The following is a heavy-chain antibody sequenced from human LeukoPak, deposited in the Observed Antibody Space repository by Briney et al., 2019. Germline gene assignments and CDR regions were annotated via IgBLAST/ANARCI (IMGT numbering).Heavy chain of an antibody. CDR3: ARVGKRGDAES. D-gene: IGHD7-27*01. CDR2: IYYSGST. V-gene: IGHV4-31*03. J-gene: IGHJ5*02. CDR1: GAFISSGGFY. Sequence: SETLSLTCTVSGAFISSGGFYWSWIRQHPGKGLEWIGYIYYSGSTYYNPSLKSRVTISVDTSKNQFSLKLSSVTAADTAVYYCARVGKRGDAESWGQGTLVTVSS.